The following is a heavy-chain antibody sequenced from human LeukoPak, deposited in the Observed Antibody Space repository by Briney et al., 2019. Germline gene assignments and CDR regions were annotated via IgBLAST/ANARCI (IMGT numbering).Heavy chain of an antibody. J-gene: IGHJ4*02. V-gene: IGHV3-11*03. D-gene: IGHD3-22*01. CDR1: GFTFSDYY. CDR3: RTYYYDSSGYTTLDY. CDR2: ISSSSSYT. Sequence: GGSLRLSCAASGFTFSDYYMSWIRQAPGKGLEWVSYISSSSSYTNYADSVKGRFTISRHNSKNTLYLQMNSLRAEDTAVYYCRTYYYDSSGYTTLDYWGQGTPVTVSS.